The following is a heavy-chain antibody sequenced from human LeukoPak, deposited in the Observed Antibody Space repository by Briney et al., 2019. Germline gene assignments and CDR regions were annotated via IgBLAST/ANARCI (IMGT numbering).Heavy chain of an antibody. Sequence: GASVKVSCKASGYTFTSYYMHWVRQAPGQGLEWMGIINPSGGSTSYAQKFQGRVTMTRDTSTSTVYMELSSLRSEDTAVYYCARDTYYYDSSGYLTHARYDCWGQGTLVTVSS. CDR3: ARDTYYYDSSGYLTHARYDC. J-gene: IGHJ4*02. V-gene: IGHV1-46*01. D-gene: IGHD3-22*01. CDR1: GYTFTSYY. CDR2: INPSGGST.